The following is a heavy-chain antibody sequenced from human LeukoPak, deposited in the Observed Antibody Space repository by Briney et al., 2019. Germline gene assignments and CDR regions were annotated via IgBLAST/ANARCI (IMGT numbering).Heavy chain of an antibody. J-gene: IGHJ4*02. V-gene: IGHV4-34*01. Sequence: SETLSLTCAVYGGSFSGYYWSWIRQPPGKGLEWIGEINHSGSTNYNPSLKSRVTISVDTSKNQLSLKLSSVTAADTAVYYCARALLIGYYYDSSGYCDYWGQGTLVTVSS. CDR3: ARALLIGYYYDSSGYCDY. D-gene: IGHD3-22*01. CDR1: GGSFSGYY. CDR2: INHSGST.